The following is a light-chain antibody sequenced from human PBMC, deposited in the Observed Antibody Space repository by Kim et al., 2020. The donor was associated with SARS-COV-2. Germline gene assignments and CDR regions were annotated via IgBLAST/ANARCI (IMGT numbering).Light chain of an antibody. CDR2: SAS. CDR3: QHLNSYPPT. V-gene: IGKV1-9*01. J-gene: IGKJ2*01. Sequence: IQLTQSPSSLSASVGDRVSITCRASQDINNYLAWYQQESGKAPKLLIYSASTLQRGVPSRFSGSGSGTDFTLTVSSLQPEDFATYFCQHLNSYPPTFGQGTKLEI. CDR1: QDINNY.